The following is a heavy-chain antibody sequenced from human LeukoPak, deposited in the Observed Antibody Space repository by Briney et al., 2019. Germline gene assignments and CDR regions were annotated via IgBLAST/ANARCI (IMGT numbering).Heavy chain of an antibody. CDR1: GFTFSSYS. V-gene: IGHV3-21*01. CDR3: APLPLAYCGGDCYHIDY. CDR2: ISSSSSYI. D-gene: IGHD2-21*02. J-gene: IGHJ4*02. Sequence: GGSLRLSCAASGFTFSSYSMNWVRQAPGKGLEWVSSISSSSSYIYYADSVKGRFTISRDNAKNSLYLQMNSLRAEDTAVYYCAPLPLAYCGGDCYHIDYWGQGTLVTDSS.